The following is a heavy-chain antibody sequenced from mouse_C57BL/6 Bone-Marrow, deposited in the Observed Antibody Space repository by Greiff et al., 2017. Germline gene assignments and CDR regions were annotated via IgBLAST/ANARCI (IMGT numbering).Heavy chain of an antibody. CDR3: AREGGSSDEAMDY. Sequence: QVQLQQPGAELVMPGASVKLSCKASGYTFTSYWMHWVKQRPGQGLEWIGEIDPADSYTNYNQKFKGKSTLTVDKSSSTAYMQLSSLTSEDSAVYYGAREGGSSDEAMDYWGQGTSVTVSS. CDR2: IDPADSYT. CDR1: GYTFTSYW. D-gene: IGHD1-1*01. J-gene: IGHJ4*01. V-gene: IGHV1-69*01.